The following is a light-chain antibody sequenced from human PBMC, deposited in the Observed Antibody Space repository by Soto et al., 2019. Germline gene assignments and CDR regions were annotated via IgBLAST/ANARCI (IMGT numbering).Light chain of an antibody. CDR1: QTINNY. CDR3: QQSYDSPPT. J-gene: IGKJ4*01. Sequence: DIQMTQSPSTLSASVGDRVTITCRTSQTINNYLNWYQQKPGKAPKCLIYGASSLQSGVSSRFSGRGSGTDYTLTISSLQPEDFATYFCQQSYDSPPTFGGGTKVEIK. V-gene: IGKV1-39*01. CDR2: GAS.